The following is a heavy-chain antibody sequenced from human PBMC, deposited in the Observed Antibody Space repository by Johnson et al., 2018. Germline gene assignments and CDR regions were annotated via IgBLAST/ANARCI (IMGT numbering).Heavy chain of an antibody. J-gene: IGHJ4*02. CDR1: GFSFSSYA. Sequence: QVQLVQSGGGVVQPGRSLRLSCAASGFSFSSYAMHWVRQAHGKGLEWVALISYDGSKTYYADSMKGRVTISRDNSKNTLYLQVNRLRGEATAVYYCAREDFPLGTMVTPFDYWGEGTLVTVSS. CDR3: AREDFPLGTMVTPFDY. D-gene: IGHD5-18*01. V-gene: IGHV3-30*04. CDR2: ISYDGSKT.